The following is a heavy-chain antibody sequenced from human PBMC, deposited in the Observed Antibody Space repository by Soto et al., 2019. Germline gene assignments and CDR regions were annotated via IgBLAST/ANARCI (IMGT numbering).Heavy chain of an antibody. CDR3: ARDQDTSLAIYYYYGMDV. D-gene: IGHD5-18*01. Sequence: PGGSLRLSCAASGFTFSGYGMNWVRQTPGKGLEWVSSISSTSNYIYYADSVKGRFTISRDNAKNSLYLQMNSLRAEDTAVYYCARDQDTSLAIYYYYGMDVWGQGTTVTVSS. V-gene: IGHV3-21*01. CDR1: GFTFSGYG. CDR2: ISSTSNYI. J-gene: IGHJ6*02.